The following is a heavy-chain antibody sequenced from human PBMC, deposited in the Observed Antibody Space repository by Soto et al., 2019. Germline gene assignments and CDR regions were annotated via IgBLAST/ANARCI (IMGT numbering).Heavy chain of an antibody. J-gene: IGHJ6*02. CDR3: GRGHYDFWSGHNYGMDV. V-gene: IGHV1-8*01. Sequence: ASVKVSCKASGYTFTSYDINWLRQATGQGLEMMGCMNPNSGNTGYAQKFQGRVTMTTHTSIGTSYMALSRLTSEDTSAYYCGRGHYDFWSGHNYGMDVWGQRNTGTFSS. CDR1: GYTFTSYD. D-gene: IGHD3-3*01. CDR2: MNPNSGNT.